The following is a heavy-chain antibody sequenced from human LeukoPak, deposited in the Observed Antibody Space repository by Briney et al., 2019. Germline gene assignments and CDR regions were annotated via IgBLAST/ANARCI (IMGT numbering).Heavy chain of an antibody. CDR3: ARYCSGASCYSGFDY. CDR1: GFTFGSYM. CDR2: ISSNGGST. V-gene: IGHV3-23*01. J-gene: IGHJ4*02. Sequence: GGSLRLSCAASGFTFGSYMMTWVRQTPGRGLEWVSTISSNGGSTYYADSVKGRFTISRDNSKNTLYLQMSSLRAEDTAIYYCARYCSGASCYSGFDYWGQGTLVPVSS. D-gene: IGHD2-15*01.